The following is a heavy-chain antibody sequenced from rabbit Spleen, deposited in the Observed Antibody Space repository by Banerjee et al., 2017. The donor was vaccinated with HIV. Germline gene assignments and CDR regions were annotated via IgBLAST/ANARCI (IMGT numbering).Heavy chain of an antibody. V-gene: IGHV1S40*01. CDR3: ARDLTDVIGWNFGW. CDR1: GFSFSDRDV. Sequence: QSLEESGGDLVQPEGSLTLTCKASGFSFSDRDVMCWVRQAPGKGLQWIGFIDPIFSGTYYANWVNGRFTISSHNAQNTLYLQLNSLTAADTATYFCARDLTDVIGWNFGWWGQGTLVTVS. D-gene: IGHD1-1*01. J-gene: IGHJ4*01. CDR2: IDPIFSGT.